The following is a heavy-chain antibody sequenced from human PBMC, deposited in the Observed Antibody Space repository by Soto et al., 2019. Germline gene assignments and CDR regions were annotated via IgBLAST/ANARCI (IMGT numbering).Heavy chain of an antibody. V-gene: IGHV1-69*02. CDR3: AKSGVYSDSSGYSDSDLDY. CDR2: IIPILGIA. J-gene: IGHJ4*02. Sequence: SVKVSCKASGGTFSSYTISWVRQAPGQGLEWMGRIIPILGIANYAQKFQGRFTISRDNSKNTLYLQMNSLRAEDTAVYYCAKSGVYSDSSGYSDSDLDYWGQGTLVTVSS. D-gene: IGHD3-22*01. CDR1: GGTFSSYT.